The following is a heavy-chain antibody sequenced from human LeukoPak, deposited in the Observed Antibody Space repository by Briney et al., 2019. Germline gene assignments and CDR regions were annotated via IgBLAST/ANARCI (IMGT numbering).Heavy chain of an antibody. CDR2: IIPILGIA. V-gene: IGHV1-69*04. CDR1: GGTFSSYA. CDR3: ARGRAPYGSGSYPIYYYYGMDV. Sequence: SVKVSCKASGGTFSSYAISWVRQAPGQWLEWMGRIIPILGIANYAQKFQGRVTITADKSTSTAYMELSSLRSEDTAVYYCARGRAPYGSGSYPIYYYYGMDVWGQGTTVTVSS. J-gene: IGHJ6*02. D-gene: IGHD3-10*01.